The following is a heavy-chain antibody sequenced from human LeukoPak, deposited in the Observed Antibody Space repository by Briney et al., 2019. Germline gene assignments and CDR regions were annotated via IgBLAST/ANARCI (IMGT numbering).Heavy chain of an antibody. V-gene: IGHV6-1*01. J-gene: IGHJ4*02. Sequence: SQTLSLTCAISGDSVSSISAAWNWIRQSPSRGLEWLGRTYVRSKWYNDYALSVKSRIIFKPDTSKNQFSLQLNSVTPEDTAVYYCARGGIVATAPSDYWGQGTLVTVFS. CDR2: TYVRSKWYN. CDR3: ARGGIVATAPSDY. CDR1: GDSVSSISAA. D-gene: IGHD5-12*01.